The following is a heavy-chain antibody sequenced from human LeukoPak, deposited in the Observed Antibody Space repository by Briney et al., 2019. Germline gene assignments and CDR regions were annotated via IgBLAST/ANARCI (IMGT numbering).Heavy chain of an antibody. J-gene: IGHJ4*02. Sequence: GGSLRLSCAASGFTFDDYGMSWVRQAPGKGLEWVSGINWNGGSTGYADSVKGRFTISRDNAKNSLYLQMNSLRAEDTAVYYCARDLEDPVAGQGTIDYWGQGTLVTVSS. CDR1: GFTFDDYG. CDR3: ARDLEDPVAGQGTIDY. D-gene: IGHD6-19*01. V-gene: IGHV3-20*04. CDR2: INWNGGST.